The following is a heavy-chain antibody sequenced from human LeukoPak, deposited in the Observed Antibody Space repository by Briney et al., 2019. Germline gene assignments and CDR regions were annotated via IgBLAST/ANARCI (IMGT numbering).Heavy chain of an antibody. D-gene: IGHD1-7*01. CDR3: TRLLAGTTWVFDY. J-gene: IGHJ4*02. CDR1: GFTFSGSA. V-gene: IGHV3-73*01. CDR2: IRSRANSYAT. Sequence: GGSLRLSCAASGFTFSGSAMHWVRQASGKGLEWVGRIRSRANSYATAYAASVKGRCTISRDDSKNTTYLQMNSLKTEDTAVYYCTRLLAGTTWVFDYWGQGTLVTVSP.